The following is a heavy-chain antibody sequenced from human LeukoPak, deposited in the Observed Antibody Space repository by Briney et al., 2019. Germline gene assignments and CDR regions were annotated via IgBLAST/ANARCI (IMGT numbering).Heavy chain of an antibody. D-gene: IGHD3-22*01. CDR2: ISYDGSNK. V-gene: IGHV3-30-3*01. Sequence: HPGGSLRLSCAASGFTFSSYAMHWVRQAPGKGLEWVAVISYDGSNKYYADSVKGRFTISRDNSKNTLYLQMNSLRAEDTAVYYCARDKDYYYDSSGYDDRFQHWGQGTLVTVSS. J-gene: IGHJ1*01. CDR3: ARDKDYYYDSSGYDDRFQH. CDR1: GFTFSSYA.